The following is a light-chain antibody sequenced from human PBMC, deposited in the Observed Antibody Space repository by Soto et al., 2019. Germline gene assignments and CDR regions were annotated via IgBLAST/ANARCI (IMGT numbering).Light chain of an antibody. V-gene: IGKV3-15*01. CDR2: GAS. Sequence: EIVMTHSPSTLSASPGERATLSCRASQSVSNNLAWYQQKPGQAPRLLIYGASTRATAIPARFSGSGSGTEFTLTISSLQSEDFAVYFCQQYDNWPYTFGQGTKVEIK. J-gene: IGKJ2*01. CDR3: QQYDNWPYT. CDR1: QSVSNN.